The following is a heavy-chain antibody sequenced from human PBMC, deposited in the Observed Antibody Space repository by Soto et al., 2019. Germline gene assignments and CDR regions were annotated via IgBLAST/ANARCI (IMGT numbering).Heavy chain of an antibody. CDR3: AGYSSPYRYYYYYYMDV. CDR1: GGSISSGGYY. V-gene: IGHV4-31*03. J-gene: IGHJ6*03. CDR2: IYYSGST. Sequence: SETLSLTCTVSGGSISSGGYYWSWIRQHPGKGLEWIGYIYYSGSTYYNPSLKSRVTISVDTSKNQFSLKLSSVTAADTAVYYCAGYSSPYRYYYYYYMDVWGKGTTVTVSS. D-gene: IGHD6-13*01.